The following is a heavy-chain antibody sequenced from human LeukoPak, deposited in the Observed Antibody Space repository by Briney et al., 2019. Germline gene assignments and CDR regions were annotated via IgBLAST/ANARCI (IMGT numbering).Heavy chain of an antibody. V-gene: IGHV1-69*05. CDR2: IIHIFGTG. D-gene: IGHD4-17*01. Sequence: KVSCKGSGGTFNSYDISWVRQAPGQGGEWVGRIIHIFGTGKDAQKFQGRGTINTEGDKSTAYMELSSLRSEDTAVYYCAYGDYGFDYWGQGTLVTVSS. CDR3: AYGDYGFDY. CDR1: GGTFNSYD. J-gene: IGHJ4*02.